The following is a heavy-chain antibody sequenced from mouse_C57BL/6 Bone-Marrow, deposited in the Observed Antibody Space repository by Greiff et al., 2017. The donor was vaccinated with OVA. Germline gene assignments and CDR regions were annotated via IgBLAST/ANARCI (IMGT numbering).Heavy chain of an antibody. CDR3: ARDGSNWYFDV. V-gene: IGHV7-1*01. CDR2: SRNKANDYTT. CDR1: GFTFSDFY. Sequence: EVNVVESGGGLVQSGRSLRLSCATSGFTFSDFYMEWVRQAPGKGLEWIAASRNKANDYTTEYSASVKGRFIVSRDTSQSILYLQMNALRAEDTAIYYCARDGSNWYFDVWGTGTTVTVSS. J-gene: IGHJ1*03.